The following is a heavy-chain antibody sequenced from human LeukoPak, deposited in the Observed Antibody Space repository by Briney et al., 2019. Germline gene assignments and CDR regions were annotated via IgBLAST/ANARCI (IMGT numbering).Heavy chain of an antibody. D-gene: IGHD3-16*01. J-gene: IGHJ4*02. CDR2: IYYSGST. CDR3: ARALQSPYQFDY. Sequence: SETLSLTCTVSGGSISSHYWSWIRQPPGKGLEWIGYIYYSGSTNYNPSLKSRVTISVDTSKNQFSLKLSSVTAADTAVYYCARALQSPYQFDYWGQGTLVTVSS. V-gene: IGHV4-59*11. CDR1: GGSISSHY.